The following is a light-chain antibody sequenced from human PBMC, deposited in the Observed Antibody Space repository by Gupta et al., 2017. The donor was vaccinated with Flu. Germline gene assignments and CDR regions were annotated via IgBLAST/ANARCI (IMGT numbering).Light chain of an antibody. V-gene: IGKV3-15*01. Sequence: EIVLTQSPATLSVSPGDAATLSCRASQSIDNNLALVQQKPGQAPRILIYDASTRATGGPGRFSGSGSGTEFSLTSSGRKSEDFVGYDVQQYNKWVFGGGTKVDIK. J-gene: IGKJ4*01. CDR1: QSIDNN. CDR3: QQYNKWV. CDR2: DAS.